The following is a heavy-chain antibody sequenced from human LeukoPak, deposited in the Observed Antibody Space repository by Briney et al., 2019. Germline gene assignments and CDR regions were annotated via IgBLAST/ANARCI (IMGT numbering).Heavy chain of an antibody. J-gene: IGHJ5*02. CDR1: GYTFTSYY. D-gene: IGHD6-6*01. Sequence: GASVKVSCKASGYTFTSYYMHWVRQAPGQGLEWMGIINPRGGSTSYALKFQGRVTMTRDMSTSTVYMELSSLRSEDTAVYYCARDAGGPYINSSEWFDPWGQGTLVTVSS. V-gene: IGHV1-46*01. CDR2: INPRGGST. CDR3: ARDAGGPYINSSEWFDP.